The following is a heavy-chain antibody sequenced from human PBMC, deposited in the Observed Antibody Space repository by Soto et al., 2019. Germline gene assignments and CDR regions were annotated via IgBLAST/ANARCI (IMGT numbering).Heavy chain of an antibody. Sequence: GASVKVCCKASGYTFTSYYMHWVRQAPGQGLEWMGIINPSGGSTSYAQKFQGRVTMTRDTSTSTVYMELSSLRSEDTAVYYCARDRVPGSMIVVVPDAFDIWGQGTMVTVSS. CDR1: GYTFTSYY. D-gene: IGHD3-22*01. J-gene: IGHJ3*02. V-gene: IGHV1-46*01. CDR2: INPSGGST. CDR3: ARDRVPGSMIVVVPDAFDI.